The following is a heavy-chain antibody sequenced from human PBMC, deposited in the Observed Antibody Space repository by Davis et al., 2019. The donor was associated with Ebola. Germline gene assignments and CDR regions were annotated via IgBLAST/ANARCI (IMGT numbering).Heavy chain of an antibody. V-gene: IGHV1-2*02. CDR2: INPNSGGT. CDR1: GYTFTGYY. CDR3: ARGTGYSSGWYGMRDHNWFDP. Sequence: AASVKVSCKASGYTFTGYYMHWVRQAPGQGLEGMGWINPNSGGTNYAQKFQGRVTMTRDTSISTAYMELSRLRSDDTAVYYCARGTGYSSGWYGMRDHNWFDPWGQGTLVTVSS. J-gene: IGHJ5*02. D-gene: IGHD6-19*01.